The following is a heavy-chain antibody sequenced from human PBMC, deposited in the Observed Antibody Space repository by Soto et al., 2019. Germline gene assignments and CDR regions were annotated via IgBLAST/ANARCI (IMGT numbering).Heavy chain of an antibody. CDR3: VRDPWDY. Sequence: SLRLSCTASGFTVNSKYMSWVRQAPGKGLEWVSVIFIDGGRIYAGSVKGRFTISRDISRNEVYLQMNSLKTDDTAVYYCVRDPWDYWGQGTLVTVSS. CDR2: IFIDGGR. CDR1: GFTVNSKY. V-gene: IGHV3-66*01. J-gene: IGHJ4*02.